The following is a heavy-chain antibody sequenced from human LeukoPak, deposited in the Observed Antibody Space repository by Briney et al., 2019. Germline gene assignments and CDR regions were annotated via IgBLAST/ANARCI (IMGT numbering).Heavy chain of an antibody. CDR3: ARDDANWFDP. J-gene: IGHJ5*02. Sequence: PSETLSLTCTVSGGSINSYYWSWIRQPPGKGLEWIGYIYYSGSTNYNPSLKSRVTISVDTSKSHFSLKLSSVTAADTAVYYCARDDANWFDPWGQGTLVTVSS. CDR2: IYYSGST. CDR1: GGSINSYY. V-gene: IGHV4-59*01.